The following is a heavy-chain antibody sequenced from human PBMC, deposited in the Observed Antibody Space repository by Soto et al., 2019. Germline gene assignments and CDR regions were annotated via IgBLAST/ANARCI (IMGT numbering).Heavy chain of an antibody. CDR1: GYSFSSYW. Sequence: EVRLVQSGAEVKKPGESLKISCKGSGYSFSSYWIAWVRQMPGKGLEWMGIIYPGDSDSRHSPSFQGQVTISADKSTSTAYLQWNSLKASDTAMYYCARHQNGMGVWGQGTTVTVSS. V-gene: IGHV5-51*01. J-gene: IGHJ6*02. CDR3: ARHQNGMGV. CDR2: IYPGDSDS.